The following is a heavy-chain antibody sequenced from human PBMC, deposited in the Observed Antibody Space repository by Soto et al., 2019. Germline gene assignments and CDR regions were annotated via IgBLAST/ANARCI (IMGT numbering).Heavy chain of an antibody. J-gene: IGHJ5*02. V-gene: IGHV5-10-1*01. Sequence: GESLISCKGSGYSFTSYWISWVRQMPGKGLEWMGKFDPSDSYTNYSPSFQGHVTISADKSISTAYLQWSSLKASDTAMYYCATLKPSGYDSEGWFDPWGQGTLVTVSS. D-gene: IGHD5-12*01. CDR3: ATLKPSGYDSEGWFDP. CDR2: FDPSDSYT. CDR1: GYSFTSYW.